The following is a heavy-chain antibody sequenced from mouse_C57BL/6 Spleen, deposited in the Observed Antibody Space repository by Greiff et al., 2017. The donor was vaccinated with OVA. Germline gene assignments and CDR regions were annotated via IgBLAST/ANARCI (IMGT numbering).Heavy chain of an antibody. CDR2: IDPDDGDT. D-gene: IGHD2-3*01. J-gene: IGHJ4*01. CDR3: ARRGSYDGYSYYYAMDY. V-gene: IGHV14-2*01. Sequence: VQLQQSGAELVKPGASVKLSCTASGFNITDYYMHWVKQRTEQGLEWIGRIDPDDGDTKYAPKFQGKATITADTSSNTAYLQLSSLTSEDTAVYYCARRGSYDGYSYYYAMDYWGQGTSVTVSS. CDR1: GFNITDYY.